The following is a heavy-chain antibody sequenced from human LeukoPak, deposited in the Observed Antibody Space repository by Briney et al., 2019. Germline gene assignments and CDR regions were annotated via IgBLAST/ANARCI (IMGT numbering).Heavy chain of an antibody. CDR1: GFTFSDYY. V-gene: IGHV3-11*01. CDR3: AGGGRGYSGSYFSTY. D-gene: IGHD1-26*01. Sequence: GGSLRLSCAASGFTFSDYYMSWIRQAPGKGLEWVSYISSSGSTIHYADSVKGRFTISRDNAKNSLFLQMNSLRVEDTAVYYCAGGGRGYSGSYFSTYWGQGTLVTFSS. J-gene: IGHJ4*02. CDR2: ISSSGSTI.